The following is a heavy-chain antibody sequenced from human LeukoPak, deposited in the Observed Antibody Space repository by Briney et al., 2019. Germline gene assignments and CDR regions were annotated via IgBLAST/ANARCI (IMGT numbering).Heavy chain of an antibody. CDR1: GFTVSSNY. V-gene: IGHV3-53*01. Sequence: GGSLRLSCAASGFTVSSNYMSWVRQAPGKGLEWVSVIYSGGSTYYADSVKGRFTISRDNSKNTLYPQMNSLRAEDTAVYYCARVGDYYDSEGLDYWGQGTLVTVSS. CDR2: IYSGGST. CDR3: ARVGDYYDSEGLDY. D-gene: IGHD3-22*01. J-gene: IGHJ4*02.